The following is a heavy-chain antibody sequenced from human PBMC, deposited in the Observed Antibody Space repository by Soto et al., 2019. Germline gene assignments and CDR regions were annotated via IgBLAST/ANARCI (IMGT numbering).Heavy chain of an antibody. CDR1: GGSISSSRCH. CDR3: ARYRGGSFYFDY. J-gene: IGHJ4*02. Sequence: SETLSLTCTVSGGSISSSRCHWGWIRQPPGKGLEWIASIEYSGTTFYNPSLKSRVTLSVDTSKNQFSLKLSSVTAADTAVYYCARYRGGSFYFDYWGQGTLVTVSS. D-gene: IGHD1-26*01. CDR2: IEYSGTT. V-gene: IGHV4-39*07.